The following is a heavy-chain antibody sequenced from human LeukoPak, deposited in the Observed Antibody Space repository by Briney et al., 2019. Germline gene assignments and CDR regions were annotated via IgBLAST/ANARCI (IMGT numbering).Heavy chain of an antibody. D-gene: IGHD6-19*01. Sequence: PGGSLRLSCAASGFTFSSYGMHWVRQAPGKGLEWVAVISYDGSNKYYADSVKGRFTISRDNSKNTLYLQMNSLRAEDTAVYYCAKDQASGWYYYYCMDVWGQGTTVTVSS. CDR1: GFTFSSYG. V-gene: IGHV3-30*18. CDR2: ISYDGSNK. J-gene: IGHJ6*02. CDR3: AKDQASGWYYYYCMDV.